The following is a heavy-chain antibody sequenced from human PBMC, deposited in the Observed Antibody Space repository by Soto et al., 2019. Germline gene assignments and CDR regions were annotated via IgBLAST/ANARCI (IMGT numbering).Heavy chain of an antibody. CDR3: ARGEASGADP. Sequence: EVQLVESGGGLAQPGGSLRLSCAASGLTFSSYWMTWVRQAPGKGLEWVANIKQDGSEKSYVDSGKGRITSSRDNPNNSLYMQLHNLKIKEKGVDYCARGEASGADPWGHGTLVTVSS. CDR2: IKQDGSEK. V-gene: IGHV3-7*01. D-gene: IGHD3-10*01. J-gene: IGHJ5*02. CDR1: GLTFSSYW.